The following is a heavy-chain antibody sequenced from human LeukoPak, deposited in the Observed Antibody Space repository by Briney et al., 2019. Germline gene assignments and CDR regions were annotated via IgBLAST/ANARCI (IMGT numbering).Heavy chain of an antibody. D-gene: IGHD2-2*01. CDR1: GGSISSGDYH. CDR3: ARGPSVPAALPFDY. V-gene: IGHV4-30-4*01. Sequence: SETLSLTCTVSGGSISSGDYHWSWIRQPPGKGLEWIGYIEYSGSTYFNPSLKSRVTISVDTSKNQFSLKLNSVTAADTAIYYCARGPSVPAALPFDYWGQGTLVTVSS. CDR2: IEYSGST. J-gene: IGHJ4*02.